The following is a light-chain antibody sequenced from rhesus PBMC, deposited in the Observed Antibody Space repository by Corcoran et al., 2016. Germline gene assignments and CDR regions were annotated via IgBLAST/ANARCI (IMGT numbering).Light chain of an antibody. CDR2: AAS. CDR1: QGISSW. J-gene: IGKJ1*01. V-gene: IGKV1-19*01. CDR3: QQYDDLPRT. Sequence: DIQMTQSPSSLPASVGDKVTLTCHASQGISSWLAWYQKQTGKAPKPLIYAASSLTSGVPSRVSGSGSGTDFPLTISRLQPEDFSTYFGQQYDDLPRTFGPGTKVEIK.